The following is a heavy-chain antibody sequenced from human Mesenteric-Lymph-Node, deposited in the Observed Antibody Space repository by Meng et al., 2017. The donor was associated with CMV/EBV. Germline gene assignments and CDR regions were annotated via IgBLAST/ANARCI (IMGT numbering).Heavy chain of an antibody. Sequence: GESLKISCAGFGFTLSDHWMSWVRQAPGKGLEWVANIKEYGSEKYYVDSVKGRFTISRDNAKNSLYLQINSLRAEDTGVYYCARDFDSWGQGTLVTVSS. V-gene: IGHV3-7*01. CDR1: GFTLSDHW. CDR2: IKEYGSEK. CDR3: ARDFDS. J-gene: IGHJ5*01.